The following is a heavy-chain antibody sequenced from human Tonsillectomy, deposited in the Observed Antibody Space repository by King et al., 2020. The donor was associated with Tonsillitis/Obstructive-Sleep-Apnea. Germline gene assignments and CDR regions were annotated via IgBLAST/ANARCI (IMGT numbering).Heavy chain of an antibody. CDR3: ARDLVLDY. J-gene: IGHJ4*02. D-gene: IGHD3-16*02. CDR1: GGSISSYY. Sequence: VQLQESGPGLVKPSETLSLPCTVSGGSISSYYWSWIRQPPGKGLEWIGYIYYSGSTNYNPSLKSRVTISVDTSKNQFSLKLSSVTAADTAVYSCARDLVLDYWGQGTLVTVSS. CDR2: IYYSGST. V-gene: IGHV4-59*01.